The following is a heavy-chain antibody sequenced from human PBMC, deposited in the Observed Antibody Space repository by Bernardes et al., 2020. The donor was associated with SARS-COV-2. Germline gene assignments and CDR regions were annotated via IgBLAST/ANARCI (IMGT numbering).Heavy chain of an antibody. V-gene: IGHV3-49*03. J-gene: IGHJ5*02. CDR2: IRSKSYGGTT. D-gene: IGHD6-13*01. Sequence: GGCLIPSSTAPGFTLGHYSMSWFRPAPGQGLEWVGFIRSKSYGGTTEYAVSVKCRFTISRDDSKSIAYLQMNSLNTEDTSVYYCTRVLEQQLVRDNWFDPWGQGTLVTVSS. CDR1: GFTLGHYS. CDR3: TRVLEQQLVRDNWFDP.